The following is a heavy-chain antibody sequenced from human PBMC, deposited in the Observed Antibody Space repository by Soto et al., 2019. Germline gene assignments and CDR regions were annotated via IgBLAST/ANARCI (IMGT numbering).Heavy chain of an antibody. Sequence: QVQLVESGGGLVRPGGSLRLSCAASGFTFRDYDMSWIRQAPGKGLEWVSCISSSGTATYYADSVKGRFTISRDNAKNSLYVEMNSLGVEDSAVYYCARKVPRAARQNHWGQGTLVTVSS. V-gene: IGHV3-11*01. CDR1: GFTFRDYD. J-gene: IGHJ5*02. CDR3: ARKVPRAARQNH. CDR2: ISSSGTAT. D-gene: IGHD6-6*01.